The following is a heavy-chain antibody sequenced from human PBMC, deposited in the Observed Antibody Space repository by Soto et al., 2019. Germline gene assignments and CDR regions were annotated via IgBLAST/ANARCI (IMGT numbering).Heavy chain of an antibody. CDR3: ARVGCSGGSCYRVYFDY. D-gene: IGHD2-15*01. CDR1: GDSISRGDFY. J-gene: IGHJ4*02. Sequence: HVQLQESGPGLVKPSQTLSLTCTVSGDSISRGDFYWSWIRQPPGKGLEWIGYTYYSGSTDYNPSLKXRXXXSXXTSKNQFSLKLSSVTAADTAVYYCARVGCSGGSCYRVYFDYWGQGTLVTVSS. V-gene: IGHV4-30-4*01. CDR2: TYYSGST.